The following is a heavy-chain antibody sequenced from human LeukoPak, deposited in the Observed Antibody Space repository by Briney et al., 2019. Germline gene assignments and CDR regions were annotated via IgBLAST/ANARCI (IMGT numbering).Heavy chain of an antibody. CDR3: TRLNLPAHIGAFDI. J-gene: IGHJ3*02. D-gene: IGHD2-2*01. CDR2: MNPSGSA. CDR1: GGSISRYY. V-gene: IGHV4-4*07. Sequence: PSETLSLTCTVSGGSISRYYWSWIRQPPGKGLEWIGRMNPSGSANYNPSLRSRVTMSIDTSKNQFSLKLSSVTAADTAVYYCTRLNLPAHIGAFDIWGQGAVVTVSS.